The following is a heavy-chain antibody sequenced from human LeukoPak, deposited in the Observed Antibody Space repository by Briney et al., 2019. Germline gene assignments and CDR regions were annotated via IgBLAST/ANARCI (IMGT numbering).Heavy chain of an antibody. J-gene: IGHJ3*02. CDR2: IIPILGIA. CDR1: GSTFSSYA. Sequence: ASVKVSCKASGSTFSSYAISWVRQAPGQGLEWMGRIIPILGIANYAQKFQGRVTITADKSTSTAYMELSSLRSEDTAVYYCARPNSGSYSGYDAFDIWGQGTMVTVSS. V-gene: IGHV1-69*04. CDR3: ARPNSGSYSGYDAFDI. D-gene: IGHD1-26*01.